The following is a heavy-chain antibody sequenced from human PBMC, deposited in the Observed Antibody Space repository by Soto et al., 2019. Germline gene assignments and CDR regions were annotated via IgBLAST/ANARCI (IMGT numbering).Heavy chain of an antibody. CDR1: GGSISSYY. V-gene: IGHV4-59*01. CDR2: IYYSGKT. Sequence: SETLSLTCTVSGGSISSYYWSWIRQPPGKGLEWIGYIYYSGKTYYNPSLKSRVTISVDTSKNQFSLKLTSVTAADTAVYYCARRYGGAVDYWGQGTLVTVSS. J-gene: IGHJ4*02. CDR3: ARRYGGAVDY. D-gene: IGHD3-10*01.